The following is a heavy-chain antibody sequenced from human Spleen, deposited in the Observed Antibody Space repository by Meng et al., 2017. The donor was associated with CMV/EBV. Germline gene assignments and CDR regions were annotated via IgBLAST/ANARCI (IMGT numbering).Heavy chain of an antibody. CDR1: GGTFSSYT. CDR3: ARGSPSRVFFGMDV. V-gene: IGHV1-69*02. Sequence: SVKVSCKASGGTFSSYTISWVRQAPGQGLEWMGRIIPILGIANYAQRFQGRVTITADKSTSTAYMELSSLRSDDTAVYYCARGSPSRVFFGMDVWGQGTTVTVSS. CDR2: IIPILGIA. D-gene: IGHD3-10*01. J-gene: IGHJ6*02.